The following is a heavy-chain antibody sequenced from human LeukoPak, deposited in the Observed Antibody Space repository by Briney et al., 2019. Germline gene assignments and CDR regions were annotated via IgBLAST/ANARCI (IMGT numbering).Heavy chain of an antibody. CDR1: GGSISSYY. D-gene: IGHD5-18*01. CDR3: ARGYSYGYGDAVDI. J-gene: IGHJ3*02. CDR2: IYYSGST. V-gene: IGHV4-59*01. Sequence: PSETLSLTCTVSGGSISSYYWSWIRQPPGKGLEWIGYIYYSGSTNYNPSLKSRVTISVDTSKNQFSLKLSSVTAADTAVYYCARGYSYGYGDAVDIWGQGTVVTVSS.